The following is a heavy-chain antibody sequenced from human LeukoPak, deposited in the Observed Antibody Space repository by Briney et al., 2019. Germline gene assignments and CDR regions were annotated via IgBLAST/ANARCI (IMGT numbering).Heavy chain of an antibody. CDR2: ISSSSSYI. CDR1: GFSFSIYS. V-gene: IGHV3-21*01. Sequence: GGSLRLSCAASGFSFSIYSMNWVRQAPGKGLEWVSSISSSSSYIYYADPVKGRFTISRDNAKNSLYLQMDSLRAEDTAVCYCARAYYGSGTSHFDSWGREPWSPSPQ. CDR3: ARAYYGSGTSHFDS. D-gene: IGHD3-10*01. J-gene: IGHJ4*02.